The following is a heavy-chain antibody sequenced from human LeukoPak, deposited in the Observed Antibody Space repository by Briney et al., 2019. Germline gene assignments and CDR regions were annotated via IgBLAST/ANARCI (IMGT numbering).Heavy chain of an antibody. CDR3: ATDSSGYYYIDY. Sequence: ASVKVSCKVSGYTLTELSMHWVRQAPGKGLEWMGGFDPEEGETIYAQKFQGRATMTEDTSTDTAYMELSSLRSEDTAVYYCATDSSGYYYIDYWGQGTLVTVSS. CDR2: FDPEEGET. J-gene: IGHJ4*02. V-gene: IGHV1-24*01. D-gene: IGHD3-22*01. CDR1: GYTLTELS.